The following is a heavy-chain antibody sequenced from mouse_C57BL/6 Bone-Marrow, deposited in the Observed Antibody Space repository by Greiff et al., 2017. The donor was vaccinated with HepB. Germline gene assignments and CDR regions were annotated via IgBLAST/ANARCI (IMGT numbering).Heavy chain of an antibody. J-gene: IGHJ1*03. CDR2: IYPGDGDT. Sequence: VQLQQSGAELVKPGASVKISCKASGYAFSSYWMNWVKQRPGKGLEWIGQIYPGDGDTNYNGKFKGKATLTADKSSSTAYIQLSSLTSEDSAVYFCARKNTNYWYFDVWGTGTTVTVSS. V-gene: IGHV1-80*01. CDR1: GYAFSSYW. CDR3: ARKNTNYWYFDV.